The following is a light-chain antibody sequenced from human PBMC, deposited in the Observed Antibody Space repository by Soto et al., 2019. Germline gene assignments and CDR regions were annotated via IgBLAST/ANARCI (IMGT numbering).Light chain of an antibody. Sequence: DIQMTQSPSTLSASVGDRVTITCRASQSISSWLAWYQQKPGKAPKLLIYKASSLESGVPSRFSGSGSGTEFTLTISSLQPDDFATYYCQQYNSYASTFGPGTKVAIK. CDR2: KAS. CDR1: QSISSW. J-gene: IGKJ3*01. CDR3: QQYNSYAST. V-gene: IGKV1-5*03.